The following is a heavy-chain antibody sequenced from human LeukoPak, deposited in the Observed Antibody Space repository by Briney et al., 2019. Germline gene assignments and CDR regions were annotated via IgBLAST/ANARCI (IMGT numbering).Heavy chain of an antibody. J-gene: IGHJ4*02. CDR2: INYSGNT. CDR1: GGSISSSTYY. CDR3: ASPSISSSTYDY. Sequence: SETLSLTCTVSGGSISSSTYYWGWIRQPPGEGLEWIGSINYSGNTYYNPSLKSRVTISVDTSKNQFSLRLSSVTAADTAVYYCASPSISSSTYDYWGQGTLVTVSS. D-gene: IGHD6-6*01. V-gene: IGHV4-39*01.